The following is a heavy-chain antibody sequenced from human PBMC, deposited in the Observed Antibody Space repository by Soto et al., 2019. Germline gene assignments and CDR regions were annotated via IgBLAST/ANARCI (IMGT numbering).Heavy chain of an antibody. CDR3: ARDTRHYFDS. V-gene: IGHV1-18*01. Sequence: QVQLVQSGAEVKKPGASVKVSCKASGYTFTSYGISWVRQAPGQGLEWMGWISAYNGNTNYAQKLQGRVTMTTDTSAGTDYGELRRLRSDDTPVYYWARDTRHYFDSWGQGTLVTVSS. CDR2: ISAYNGNT. J-gene: IGHJ4*02. CDR1: GYTFTSYG.